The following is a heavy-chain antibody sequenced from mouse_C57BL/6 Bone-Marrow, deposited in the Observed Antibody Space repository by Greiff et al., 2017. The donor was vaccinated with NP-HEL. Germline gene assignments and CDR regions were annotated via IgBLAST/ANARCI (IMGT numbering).Heavy chain of an antibody. D-gene: IGHD2-3*01. J-gene: IGHJ3*01. CDR1: GYTFTDYE. CDR3: TRDGYPFFAY. CDR2: IAPETGGT. V-gene: IGHV1-15*01. Sequence: QVQLQQSGAELVRPGASVTLSCKASGYTFTDYEMHWVKQTPVHGLEWIGAIAPETGGTAYNQKFKGKAILTADKSSSTAYMELRSLTSEDSAVYYCTRDGYPFFAYWGQGTLVTVSA.